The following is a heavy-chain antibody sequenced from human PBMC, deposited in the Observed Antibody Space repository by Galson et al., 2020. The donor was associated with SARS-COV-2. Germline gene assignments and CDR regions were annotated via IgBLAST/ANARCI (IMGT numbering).Heavy chain of an antibody. D-gene: IGHD3-16*01. Sequence: QLGESLKISCAASGFTFSSYAMHWVRQAPGKGLEWVAVISYDGSNKYYADSVKGRFTISRDNSKNTLYLQMNSLRAEDTAVYYCARDGGDWFDPWGQGTLVTVSS. J-gene: IGHJ5*02. CDR2: ISYDGSNK. CDR1: GFTFSSYA. CDR3: ARDGGDWFDP. V-gene: IGHV3-30*04.